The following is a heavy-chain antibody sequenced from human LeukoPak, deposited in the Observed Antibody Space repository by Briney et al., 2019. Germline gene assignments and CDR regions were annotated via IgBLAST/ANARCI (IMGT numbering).Heavy chain of an antibody. CDR3: AKDFLVLYSYGYYYYYYMDV. J-gene: IGHJ6*03. CDR1: GFTFSSYG. V-gene: IGHV3-30*02. CDR2: IRYDGSNK. D-gene: IGHD5-18*01. Sequence: PGGSLRLSCAASGFTFSSYGMHWVRQAPGKGLEWVAFIRYDGSNKYYADSVKGRFTISRDNSKNTLYLQMNSLRAEDTAVYYCAKDFLVLYSYGYYYYYYMDVWGKGTTVTVSS.